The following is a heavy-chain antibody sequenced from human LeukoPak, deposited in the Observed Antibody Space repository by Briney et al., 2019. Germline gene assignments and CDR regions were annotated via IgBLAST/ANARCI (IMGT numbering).Heavy chain of an antibody. Sequence: PSGTLSLTCAVYGGSFSGYYWSWIRQPPGKGLEWIGEINHSGSTNYNPSLKSRVTISVDTSKNQFSLKLSSVTAADTAVYYCARPRGSYYANFDYWGQGTLVTVSS. CDR2: INHSGST. CDR1: GGSFSGYY. CDR3: ARPRGSYYANFDY. V-gene: IGHV4-34*01. D-gene: IGHD1-26*01. J-gene: IGHJ4*02.